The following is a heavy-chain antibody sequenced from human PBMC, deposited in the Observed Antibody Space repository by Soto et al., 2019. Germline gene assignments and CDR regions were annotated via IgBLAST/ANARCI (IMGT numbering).Heavy chain of an antibody. CDR1: GYTFTSYG. CDR3: ARDSKGYCSSTSCFDP. CDR2: INADNGNT. J-gene: IGHJ5*02. D-gene: IGHD2-2*01. Sequence: ASVKVSCKASGYTFTSYGISWVRQAPGQGLEWMGWINADNGNTNYAQKFQGRVTITTDTSTSTAYMELSSLRSEDTAVYYCARDSKGYCSSTSCFDPWGQGTLVTVSS. V-gene: IGHV1-18*01.